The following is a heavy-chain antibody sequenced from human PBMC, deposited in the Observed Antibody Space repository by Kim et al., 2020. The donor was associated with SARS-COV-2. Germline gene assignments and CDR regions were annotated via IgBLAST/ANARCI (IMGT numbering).Heavy chain of an antibody. CDR3: ARVTQLLWFGRGFDP. V-gene: IGHV4-34*01. D-gene: IGHD3-10*01. Sequence: SETLSLTCAVYGGSFSGYYWSWIRQPPGKGLEWIGEINHSGSTNYNPSLKSRVTISVDTSKNQFSLKLSSVTAADTAVYYCARVTQLLWFGRGFDPWGQGTLVTVSS. J-gene: IGHJ5*02. CDR2: INHSGST. CDR1: GGSFSGYY.